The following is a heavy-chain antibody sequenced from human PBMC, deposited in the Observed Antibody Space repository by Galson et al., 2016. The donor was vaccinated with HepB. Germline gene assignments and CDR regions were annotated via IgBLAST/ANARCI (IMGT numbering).Heavy chain of an antibody. Sequence: SLRLSCAASGFTFSSCPMSWVRQAPGKGLEWVSSIRGSGGSTNYADPVKGRFTISRDNSKNTLYLQMNSLRAEDTAVYYCAREDSSGYYYFDYWGQGTLVTVSS. CDR3: AREDSSGYYYFDY. J-gene: IGHJ4*02. V-gene: IGHV3-23*01. CDR1: GFTFSSCP. D-gene: IGHD3-22*01. CDR2: IRGSGGST.